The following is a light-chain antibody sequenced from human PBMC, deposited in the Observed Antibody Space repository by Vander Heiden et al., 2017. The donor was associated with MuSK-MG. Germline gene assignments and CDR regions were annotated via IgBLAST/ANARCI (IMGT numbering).Light chain of an antibody. CDR3: QQCYSTPIT. V-gene: IGKV1-39*01. Sequence: DIQMTQSPSSLSASVGDRVTITCRASQSISSYLNWYQQKPGKAPKLLIYAASSLQRGVPSRFSGSGSGTDFTLTISSLQPEDFATYYCQQCYSTPITFGQGTRLEIK. J-gene: IGKJ5*01. CDR2: AAS. CDR1: QSISSY.